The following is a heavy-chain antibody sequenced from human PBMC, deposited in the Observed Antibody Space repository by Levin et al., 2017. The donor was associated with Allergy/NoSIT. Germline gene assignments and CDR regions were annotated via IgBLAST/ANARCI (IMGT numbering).Heavy chain of an antibody. J-gene: IGHJ4*02. CDR1: GFSLSTRRVG. D-gene: IGHD1-14*01. CDR3: ARRLSDPSEPFHY. CDR2: IYWDDDK. Sequence: SGPTLVKPPETLTLTCTFSGFSLSTRRVGVGWIRQPPGKALEWLALIYWDDDKRYNPSLKSRLTITKDTSQNQVVLTVTNMGPVDTATYYCARRLSDPSEPFHYWGQGTLVTVSS. V-gene: IGHV2-5*02.